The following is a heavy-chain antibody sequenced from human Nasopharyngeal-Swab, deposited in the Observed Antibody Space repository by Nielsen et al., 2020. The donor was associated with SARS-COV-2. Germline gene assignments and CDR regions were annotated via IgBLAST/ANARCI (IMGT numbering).Heavy chain of an antibody. Sequence: VRQAPGKGLEWVSAISGSGGSTYYADSVKGRFTISRDNSKNTLYLQMNGLRAEDTAVYYCAKGKNYGDPSSYNWLDPWGQGTLVTVS. CDR2: ISGSGGST. CDR3: AKGKNYGDPSSYNWLDP. V-gene: IGHV3-23*01. J-gene: IGHJ5*02. D-gene: IGHD4-17*01.